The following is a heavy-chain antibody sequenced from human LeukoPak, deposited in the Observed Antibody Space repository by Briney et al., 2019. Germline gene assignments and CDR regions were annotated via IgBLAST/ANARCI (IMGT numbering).Heavy chain of an antibody. CDR2: ITTSSSYV. J-gene: IGHJ4*02. V-gene: IGHV3-21*01. D-gene: IGHD2-2*01. CDR3: WVPATAGEADY. Sequence: GGSLRLSCAASGFTFSAYYMNWVRRTPGKGLEWVSSITTSSSYVFYADSVRGRFTFSRDNAENSLYLQMNSLRAEDTAVYYCWVPATAGEADYWGQGTLVTVSS. CDR1: GFTFSAYY.